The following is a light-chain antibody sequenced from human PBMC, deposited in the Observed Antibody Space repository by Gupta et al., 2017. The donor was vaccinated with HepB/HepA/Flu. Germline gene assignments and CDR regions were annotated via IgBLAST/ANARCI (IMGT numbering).Light chain of an antibody. CDR1: SSDVGTYNL. J-gene: IGLJ2*01. CDR3: CSYAGSSTVV. V-gene: IGLV2-23*02. CDR2: DVS. Sequence: QSALTQPASVSGSPGQSITISGTGTSSDVGTYNLVSWYQQHPGKAPELMIYDVSKRPSGVSNRFSGSKSGNTASLTISGLQAEDEADYYCCSYAGSSTVVFGGGTKLTVL.